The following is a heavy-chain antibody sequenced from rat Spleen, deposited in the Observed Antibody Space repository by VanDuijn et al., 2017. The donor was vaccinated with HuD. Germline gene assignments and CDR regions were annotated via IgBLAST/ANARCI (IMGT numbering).Heavy chain of an antibody. CDR2: ITSGGSNT. D-gene: IGHD1-2*01. CDR3: ARIYYSSHPTPMDA. Sequence: EVQLVESDGGLVQPGRSLKLSCAASGFTFSSFAMAWVRQAPKKGLEWVATITSGGSNTYYPDSVKGRFTISRDNAKNTQYLQMDSLRSEDTATYYCARIYYSSHPTPMDAWGQGASVTVSS. J-gene: IGHJ4*01. V-gene: IGHV5S13*01. CDR1: GFTFSSFA.